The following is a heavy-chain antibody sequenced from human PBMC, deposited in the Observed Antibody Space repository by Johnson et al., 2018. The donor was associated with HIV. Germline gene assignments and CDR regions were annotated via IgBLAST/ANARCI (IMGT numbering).Heavy chain of an antibody. Sequence: VQLVESGGGLVQPGRSLRLSCAASGFTFSSYTMHWVRQAPGKGLEWVSAIGTAGDTYYPGSVKGRFTISRENAKNSLYLQMNSLRAGDTAVYYCARSMYWPDAFDIWGQGTMVTVSS. CDR3: ARSMYWPDAFDI. V-gene: IGHV3-13*01. CDR1: GFTFSSYT. D-gene: IGHD2-8*02. CDR2: IGTAGDT. J-gene: IGHJ3*02.